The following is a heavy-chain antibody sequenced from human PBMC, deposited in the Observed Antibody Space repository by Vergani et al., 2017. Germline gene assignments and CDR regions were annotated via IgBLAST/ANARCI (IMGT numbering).Heavy chain of an antibody. CDR1: GYSFTSYW. D-gene: IGHD2-15*01. J-gene: IGHJ6*02. CDR2: IYPGDSDT. V-gene: IGHV5-51*01. Sequence: EVQLVQSGAEVKTPGESLKISCKGSGYSFTSYWLGWVRQMPGKGLELMGIIYPGDSDTRYSQSFQGQVNIPADKSISTAYLQWSSLKASDTAMYYCARYCSGGSCYGGSGMDVWGQGTTVTVSS. CDR3: ARYCSGGSCYGGSGMDV.